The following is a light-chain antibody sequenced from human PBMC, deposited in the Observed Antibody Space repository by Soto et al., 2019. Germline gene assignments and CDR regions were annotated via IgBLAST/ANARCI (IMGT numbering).Light chain of an antibody. J-gene: IGKJ2*01. CDR1: QSVNSY. CDR2: DAS. Sequence: EIVLTQSPATLSLSPGERATLSCRASQSVNSYLAWYQQRPGQAPRLLIYDASNRATGIPARFSGSGSGTDFTLTISSLEPEDIAVYYCQQRANWPSYTFGQGTKVEIK. V-gene: IGKV3-11*01. CDR3: QQRANWPSYT.